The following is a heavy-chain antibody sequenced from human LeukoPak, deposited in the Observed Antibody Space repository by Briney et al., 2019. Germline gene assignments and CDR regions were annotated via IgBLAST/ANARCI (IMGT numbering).Heavy chain of an antibody. CDR1: GFTFSNYW. Sequence: SGGSLRLFCAASGFTFSNYWMVWVRQAPGRGLESVSRINTDGTVTTYADSVKGRFTVSRDNADNTMFLQMNSVRDEDTAVYYCAAKQWLAPPPDSWGQGTPVTVSS. J-gene: IGHJ4*02. D-gene: IGHD6-19*01. CDR2: INTDGTVT. V-gene: IGHV3-74*01. CDR3: AAKQWLAPPPDS.